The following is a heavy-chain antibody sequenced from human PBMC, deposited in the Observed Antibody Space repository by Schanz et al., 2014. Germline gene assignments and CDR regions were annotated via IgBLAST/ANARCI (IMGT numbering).Heavy chain of an antibody. J-gene: IGHJ4*02. V-gene: IGHV1-18*04. CDR2: ISTYNGHT. CDR3: ARAPTRMNMFRGVTYFFDY. D-gene: IGHD3-10*01. CDR1: GYMFDTYG. Sequence: QVRLVQSGAEAREPGASVKVSCKATGYMFDTYGFAWVRQAPGQGLEWMGWISTYNGHTRYGQKFLDRLSLTTDTDTATAHVELRSLRTDDTAVYYCARAPTRMNMFRGVTYFFDYWGQGTLVTVSS.